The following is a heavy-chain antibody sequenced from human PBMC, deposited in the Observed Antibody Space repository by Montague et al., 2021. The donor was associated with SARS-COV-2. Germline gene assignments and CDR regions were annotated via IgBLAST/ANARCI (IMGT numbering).Heavy chain of an antibody. CDR2: IYYTGSR. Sequence: SETLSLTCTVSGDSVSRGSSYWSWIRQPPGKGLERIGYIYYTGSRKYNSSLKSRLTISVDTSKNQFSLKLSSVTAADTAVYYCARHARGEGYTSWFDSWGQGTLVTGSS. CDR3: ARHARGEGYTSWFDS. V-gene: IGHV4-61*01. J-gene: IGHJ5*01. CDR1: GDSVSRGSSY. D-gene: IGHD5-24*01.